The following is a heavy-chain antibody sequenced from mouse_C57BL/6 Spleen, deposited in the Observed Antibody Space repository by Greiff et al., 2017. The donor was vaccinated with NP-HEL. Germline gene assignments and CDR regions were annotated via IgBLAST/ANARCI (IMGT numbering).Heavy chain of an antibody. D-gene: IGHD1-1*01. CDR3: AIFITTVVAHFDY. J-gene: IGHJ2*01. V-gene: IGHV1-72*01. Sequence: QVQLQQSGAELVKPGASVKLSCKASGYTFTSYWMHWVKQRPGRGLEWIGRIDPNSGGTKYNEKFKSKATLTVDKPSSTAYMQLSSLTSEDSAVYYCAIFITTVVAHFDYWGQGTTLTVSS. CDR1: GYTFTSYW. CDR2: IDPNSGGT.